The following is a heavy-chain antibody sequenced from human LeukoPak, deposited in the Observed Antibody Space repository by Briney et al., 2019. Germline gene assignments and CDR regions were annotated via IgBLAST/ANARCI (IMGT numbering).Heavy chain of an antibody. CDR1: GYTFTNYW. D-gene: IGHD2-21*02. V-gene: IGHV5-51*01. CDR3: ARHAVTATVHHWYFDL. CDR2: IYPGDSDA. J-gene: IGHJ2*01. Sequence: GESLKISCQASGYTFTNYWVGWVRQMPGKGLEWMGIIYPGDSDARYSPSFQGQVTMSVDKSISTAYLQWSSLKASDTAIYYCARHAVTATVHHWYFDLWGRGTLVTVSS.